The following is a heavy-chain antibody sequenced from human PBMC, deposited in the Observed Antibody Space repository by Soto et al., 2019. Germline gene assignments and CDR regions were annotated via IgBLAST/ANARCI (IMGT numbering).Heavy chain of an antibody. CDR3: ARVPSSRPEDQ. V-gene: IGHV1-18*01. J-gene: IGHJ4*02. CDR1: AYTFNNYG. CDR2: ISPYNGDT. Sequence: QVQLVPSGPDVKKPGASGKVSCTAFAYTFNNYGIVWVRQAPGQGIEWMGWISPYNGDTLYAPNIQGRVTLTTGTPTRTAYMELRNLRSDDTAVYSCARVPSSRPEDQGGQGTLVTVSS. D-gene: IGHD2-2*01.